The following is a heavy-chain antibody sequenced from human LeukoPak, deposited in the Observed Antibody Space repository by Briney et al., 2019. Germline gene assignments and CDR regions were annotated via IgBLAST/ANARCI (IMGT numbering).Heavy chain of an antibody. Sequence: GGSLRLSCAAAGLTFSSHAMSWARQAPGKGLECVSAISGSGGSTYYADSVKGRFTISRDNSKNTLYLQMNSLRAEDTAVYYCARTYCSSTSCSFDYWGQGTLVTVSS. CDR3: ARTYCSSTSCSFDY. J-gene: IGHJ4*02. CDR1: GLTFSSHA. CDR2: ISGSGGST. V-gene: IGHV3-23*01. D-gene: IGHD2-2*01.